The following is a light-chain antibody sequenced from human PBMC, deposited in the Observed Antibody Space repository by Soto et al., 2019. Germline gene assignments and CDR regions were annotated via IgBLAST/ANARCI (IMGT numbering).Light chain of an antibody. Sequence: QSALTQPASVSGSPELSIAISCTGTSSDVGGYNSVSWYQQHPGKAPKLMIYDVSNRPSGVSNRFSGSKSGNTDSLTISGLQAEDEGDYYCSSYTTGGSYVFGTGTKVTVL. CDR1: SSDVGGYNS. CDR3: SSYTTGGSYV. CDR2: DVS. V-gene: IGLV2-14*01. J-gene: IGLJ1*01.